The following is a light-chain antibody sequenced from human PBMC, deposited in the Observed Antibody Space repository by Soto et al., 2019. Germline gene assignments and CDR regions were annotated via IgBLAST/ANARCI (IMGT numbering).Light chain of an antibody. J-gene: IGLJ1*01. CDR3: SSYTSSSTDV. V-gene: IGLV2-14*01. Sequence: QSALTQPASVSGSPGQSITISCTGTSSDVGGYNCVSWYQQHPGKAPKLMIYEVSNRPSGVSNRFSDSKSGNTASLTVSGIQAKDEADYYCSSYTSSSTDVFGTGTKVTVL. CDR2: EVS. CDR1: SSDVGGYNC.